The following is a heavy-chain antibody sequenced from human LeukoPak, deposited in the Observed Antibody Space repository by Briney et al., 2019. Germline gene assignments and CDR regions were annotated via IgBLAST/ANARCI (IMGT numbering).Heavy chain of an antibody. CDR3: ARHEVARWYYDSRPYYFDY. Sequence: PSETLSLTCTVSGGSISSSSYYWGWIRQPPGKGLEWIGSIYYSGSTYYNPSLKSRVTISVDTSKNQFSLKLSSVTAADTAVYYCARHEVARWYYDSRPYYFDYWGQGTLVTVSS. V-gene: IGHV4-39*01. CDR1: GGSISSSSYY. CDR2: IYYSGST. J-gene: IGHJ4*02. D-gene: IGHD3-22*01.